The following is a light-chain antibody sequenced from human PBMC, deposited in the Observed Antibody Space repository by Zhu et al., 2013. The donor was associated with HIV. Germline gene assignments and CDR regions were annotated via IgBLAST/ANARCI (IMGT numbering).Light chain of an antibody. CDR2: AAS. CDR3: LQDYNFPYT. CDR1: QGIRND. V-gene: IGKV1-6*01. Sequence: AIQMTQSPSSLSASVGDRVTITCRASQGIRNDLGWYQQKPGKAPNLLIYAASTLQSGVPSRFSGSGSGTDFTLTISSQQPEDFATYYCLQDYNFPYTFGQGTKLEIK. J-gene: IGKJ2*01.